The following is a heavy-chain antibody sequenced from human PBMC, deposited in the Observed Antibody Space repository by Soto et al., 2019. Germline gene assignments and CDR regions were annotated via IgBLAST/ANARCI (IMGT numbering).Heavy chain of an antibody. CDR1: GGSIRDYY. V-gene: IGHV4-4*07. CDR3: ARVQRYSGSYRWFDP. Sequence: QVQLQESGPGLVKPSGTLSLTCTVSGGSIRDYYWSWIRQPAGKGLEWIGRIYDTGSVNYNPSLKSRVHMSVDTSQNQLSLKLSPVTAADTAVYFCARVQRYSGSYRWFDPWGQGTLVTVSS. D-gene: IGHD6-19*01. CDR2: IYDTGSV. J-gene: IGHJ5*02.